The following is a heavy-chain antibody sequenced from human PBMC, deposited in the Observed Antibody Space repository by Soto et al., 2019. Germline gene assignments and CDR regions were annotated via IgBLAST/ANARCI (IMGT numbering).Heavy chain of an antibody. CDR3: VLWPPYYFGY. CDR1: GFTFSSYA. V-gene: IGHV3-23*01. Sequence: EVQLLESGGGLVQPGGSLTLSCAASGFTFSSYAMSWVRQAPGKGLEWVSAISGSGGTTYYADSVKGRFTISRDNSKNTLYLQMNSQRAEDTAVYYCVLWPPYYFGYWGQGTLVTVSS. D-gene: IGHD3-10*01. CDR2: ISGSGGTT. J-gene: IGHJ4*02.